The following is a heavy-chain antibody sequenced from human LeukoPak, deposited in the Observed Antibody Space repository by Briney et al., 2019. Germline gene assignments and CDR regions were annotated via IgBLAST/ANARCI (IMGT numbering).Heavy chain of an antibody. Sequence: GASVKVSCKASGYTFTSHGISWVRQAPGQGLEWMGWISAYNGNTNYAQKLQGRVTMTTDTSTSTAYMELRSLRSDDTAVYYCARDLGYCSGGSCDYYYGMDVWGQGTTVTVSS. CDR1: GYTFTSHG. J-gene: IGHJ6*02. CDR2: ISAYNGNT. V-gene: IGHV1-18*01. CDR3: ARDLGYCSGGSCDYYYGMDV. D-gene: IGHD2-15*01.